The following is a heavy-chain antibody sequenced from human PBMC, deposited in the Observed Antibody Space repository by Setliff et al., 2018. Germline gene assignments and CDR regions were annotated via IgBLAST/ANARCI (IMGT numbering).Heavy chain of an antibody. V-gene: IGHV4-39*07. D-gene: IGHD3-16*01. Sequence: SETLSLTCSVSDVSISDTTYYWAWVRQPPGKGLEWIGTVSFFGASYSNPSLRSRLTISLDKSGNRFSLNLTSVTAADTALYYCARPHGGDYAFDIWGQGRMVTVSS. CDR3: ARPHGGDYAFDI. J-gene: IGHJ3*02. CDR2: VSFFGAS. CDR1: DVSISDTTYY.